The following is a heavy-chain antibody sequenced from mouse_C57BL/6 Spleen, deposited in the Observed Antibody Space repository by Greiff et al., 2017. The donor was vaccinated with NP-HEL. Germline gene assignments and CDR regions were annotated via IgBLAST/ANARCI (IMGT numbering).Heavy chain of an antibody. CDR3: ARMSSGDDYFDY. D-gene: IGHD3-2*02. V-gene: IGHV1-81*01. Sequence: QVQLQQSGAELARPGASVKLSCKASGYTFTSYGLSWVKQRTGQGLEWIGEIYPRSGSTYYNEKFKGKATMTADKSSSTAYMELRSLTSEDSAVYFCARMSSGDDYFDYWGQGTTLTVSS. CDR2: IYPRSGST. J-gene: IGHJ2*01. CDR1: GYTFTSYG.